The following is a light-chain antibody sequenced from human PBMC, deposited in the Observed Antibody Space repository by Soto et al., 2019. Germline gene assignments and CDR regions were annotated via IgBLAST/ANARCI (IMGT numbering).Light chain of an antibody. CDR1: QGISSY. Sequence: IQLTQSPSSLSASVGDRVTITCRASQGISSYLAWYQQKPGKAPKLLIYAASTLQSGVPSRFRGSGSWTDFTLTISSLQPEDFATYYCQHLNSYPISFGQGTGLEIK. CDR2: AAS. CDR3: QHLNSYPIS. J-gene: IGKJ5*01. V-gene: IGKV1-9*01.